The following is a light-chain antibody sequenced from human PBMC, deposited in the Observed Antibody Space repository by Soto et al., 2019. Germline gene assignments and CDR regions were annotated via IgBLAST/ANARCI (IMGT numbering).Light chain of an antibody. CDR3: QNYKSAPRT. J-gene: IGKJ1*01. CDR2: AAS. CDR1: QGIGNS. V-gene: IGKV1-27*01. Sequence: DIQMTQSPSSLSASIGDRVTISCRASQGIGNSLAWYQQKAGEVPKLLIYAASTSHSGVPSRFRGSGSGTDFTLTISSLQPEDVATYYCQNYKSAPRTFGQGTKVEIK.